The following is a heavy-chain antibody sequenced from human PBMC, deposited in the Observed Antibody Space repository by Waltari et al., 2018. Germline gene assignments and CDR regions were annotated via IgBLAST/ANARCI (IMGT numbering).Heavy chain of an antibody. CDR3: ARDVVDSNYWEGYFDL. V-gene: IGHV1-69*04. CDR1: GGTFSSYG. D-gene: IGHD1-1*01. CDR2: IIPLLGVT. Sequence: QVQLVQSGAEVKKPGSSVKVSCKTAGGTFSSYGMSWVRQAPGQGLEWVGGIIPLLGVTDYAQQLLGRVTMTADKSTNTAYMELSSLRSEDTAVYYCARDVVDSNYWEGYFDLWGRGTLVAVSS. J-gene: IGHJ2*01.